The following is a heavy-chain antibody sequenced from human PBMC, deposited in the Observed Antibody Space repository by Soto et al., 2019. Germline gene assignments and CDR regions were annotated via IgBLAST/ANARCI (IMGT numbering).Heavy chain of an antibody. Sequence: SETLSLTCAVSSGSISSSNWWSWVRQPPGKGLEWIGEIYHSGSTNYNPSLKSRVTISVDKSKNQFSLELSSVTAADTAVYYCAREAKDIVADYYYYYMDVWGKGTTVTVSS. CDR3: AREAKDIVADYYYYYMDV. D-gene: IGHD2-15*01. CDR1: SGSISSSNW. CDR2: IYHSGST. J-gene: IGHJ6*03. V-gene: IGHV4-4*02.